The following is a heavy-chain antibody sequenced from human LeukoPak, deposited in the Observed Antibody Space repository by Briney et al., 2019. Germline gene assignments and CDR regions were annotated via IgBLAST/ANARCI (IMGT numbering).Heavy chain of an antibody. V-gene: IGHV2-70*11. Sequence: ESGPTLVNPTQTLTLTCTFSGFSLSTSGMCASWIRQPPGKALEWLARIDWDDDKYYSTSLKTRLTISKDTSKNQVVLTMTNMDPVDTATYYCARIVSNRAFLDYWGQGTLVTVSS. J-gene: IGHJ4*02. CDR1: GFSLSTSGMC. D-gene: IGHD6-13*01. CDR2: IDWDDDK. CDR3: ARIVSNRAFLDY.